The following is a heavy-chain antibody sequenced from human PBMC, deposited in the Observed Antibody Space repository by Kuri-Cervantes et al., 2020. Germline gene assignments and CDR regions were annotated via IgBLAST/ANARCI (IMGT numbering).Heavy chain of an antibody. V-gene: IGHV3-9*01. CDR2: ISWNSGSK. Sequence: GGSLRLSCAASGFAFEDHAINWVRQAPGKGLEWVSGISWNSGSKVYADSVKGRFTISRDNAKNSLYLQTNSLKPEDTALYYCATDWLGSGYDAYYFDYWGQGTLVTVSS. CDR1: GFAFEDHA. J-gene: IGHJ4*02. D-gene: IGHD5-12*01. CDR3: ATDWLGSGYDAYYFDY.